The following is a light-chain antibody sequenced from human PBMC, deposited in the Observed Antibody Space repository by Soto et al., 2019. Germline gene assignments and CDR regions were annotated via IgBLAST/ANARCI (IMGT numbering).Light chain of an antibody. CDR2: EVT. CDR1: ASDIGRYNY. J-gene: IGLJ1*01. V-gene: IGLV2-8*01. CDR3: KSYVGSNNSV. Sequence: QSPLTQPPSASGSPGQSFTISCIGTASDIGRYNYVSWYQHHPGKAPKLIIYEVTKRPSGVPDRFSGSKSGNTASLTVSGLQADDEADYYCKSYVGSNNSVFGTGTKVTVL.